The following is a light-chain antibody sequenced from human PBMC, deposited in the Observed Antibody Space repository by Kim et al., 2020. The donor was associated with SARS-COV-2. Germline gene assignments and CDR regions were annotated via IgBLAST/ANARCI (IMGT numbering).Light chain of an antibody. J-gene: IGLJ3*02. CDR2: DVS. V-gene: IGLV2-14*03. CDR1: SSDVGGYNY. Sequence: QSALTQPASVSGSPGQSITISCTGTSSDVGGYNYVSWYQQHPGKAPKLMIYDVSNRPSGVSNRFSDSKSGNTASLTISGLQAEDEADYYCNSYTSSSTRVFGGGTKLTVL. CDR3: NSYTSSSTRV.